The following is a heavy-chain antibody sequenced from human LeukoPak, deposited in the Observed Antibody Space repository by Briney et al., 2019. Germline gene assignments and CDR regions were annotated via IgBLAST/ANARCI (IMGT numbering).Heavy chain of an antibody. CDR1: GFIVSNNY. CDR2: LHSGGST. CDR3: AREASGSYFHH. Sequence: GGSLRLSCAASGFIVSNNYMSWVRQAPGKGLEWVSVLHSGGSTYYADSVKGRFTISRDNSKNTVYLQMNRLRAEDTAVYYCAREASGSYFHHWGQGTLVTVSS. V-gene: IGHV3-53*01. D-gene: IGHD1-26*01. J-gene: IGHJ1*01.